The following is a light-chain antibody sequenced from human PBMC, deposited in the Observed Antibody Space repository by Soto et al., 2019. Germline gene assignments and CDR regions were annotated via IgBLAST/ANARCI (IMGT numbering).Light chain of an antibody. CDR1: SSDVGGYNY. CDR3: CSYAGSFTWV. V-gene: IGLV2-11*01. CDR2: DVS. Sequence: QAVVTQPRSVSGSPGQSVTISCTGTSSDVGGYNYVSWYQQHPGKAPKLIIYDVSKRPSGVPDRFSGSKSGNTASLTISGLQADDEADYYCCSYAGSFTWVFGGGTKLTVL. J-gene: IGLJ3*02.